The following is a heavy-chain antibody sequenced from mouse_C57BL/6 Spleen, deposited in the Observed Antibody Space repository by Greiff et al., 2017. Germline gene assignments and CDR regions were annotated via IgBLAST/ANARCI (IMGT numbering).Heavy chain of an antibody. CDR1: GFTFSSYG. CDR3: SRQEITTPVEEYYAMDY. Sequence: EVMLVQSGGDLVKPGGSLKLSCAASGFTFSSYGMSWVRQTPDKRLEWVATISSGGSYTYYPDSVKGRFTISSDNAKTTLYLQMSRLKSEDTAKYYCSRQEITTPVEEYYAMDYWGQGTSVTVSS. V-gene: IGHV5-6*01. J-gene: IGHJ4*01. CDR2: ISSGGSYT. D-gene: IGHD1-1*01.